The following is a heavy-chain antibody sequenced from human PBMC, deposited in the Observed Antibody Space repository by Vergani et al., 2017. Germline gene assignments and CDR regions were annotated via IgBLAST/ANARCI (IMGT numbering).Heavy chain of an antibody. CDR1: GYTFTSYG. CDR2: ISAYNGNT. J-gene: IGHJ4*02. Sequence: QVQLVQSGAEVKKPGASVKVSCKASGYTFTSYGISWVRQAPGQGLEWMGWISAYNGNTNYAQKLQGRATMTTDTSTSTAYMELRSLISDDTAVYYCARENYYDSSGYEGYWGQGTLVTVSS. CDR3: ARENYYDSSGYEGY. D-gene: IGHD3-22*01. V-gene: IGHV1-18*01.